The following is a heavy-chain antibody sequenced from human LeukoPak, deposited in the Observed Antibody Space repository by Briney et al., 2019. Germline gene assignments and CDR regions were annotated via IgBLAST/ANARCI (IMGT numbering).Heavy chain of an antibody. J-gene: IGHJ4*02. Sequence: EPSETLSLTCTVSGGSISSGGYYWSWIRQHPGKGLEWIGYIYYSGSTYYNPSLKSRVTISVDTSKNQFSLKLSSVTAADTAVYYCARLPYYDSSGPDTWRGAFFDHWGQGTLVTVSS. D-gene: IGHD3-22*01. CDR3: ARLPYYDSSGPDTWRGAFFDH. CDR2: IYYSGST. V-gene: IGHV4-31*03. CDR1: GGSISSGGYY.